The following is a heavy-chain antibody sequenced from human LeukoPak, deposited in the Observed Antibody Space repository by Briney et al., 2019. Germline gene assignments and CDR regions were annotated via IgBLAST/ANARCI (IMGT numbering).Heavy chain of an antibody. CDR2: ISSSGSTI. V-gene: IGHV3-48*03. Sequence: AGGTLRLSCAASGFTFSSYEMNWVRQAPGKGLEWVSYISSSGSTIYYADSVKGRFTISRDNAKNSLYLQMNSLRAEDTAVYYCARVQYYYDSSGYSGWFDPWGQGTLVTVSS. CDR3: ARVQYYYDSSGYSGWFDP. CDR1: GFTFSSYE. D-gene: IGHD3-22*01. J-gene: IGHJ5*02.